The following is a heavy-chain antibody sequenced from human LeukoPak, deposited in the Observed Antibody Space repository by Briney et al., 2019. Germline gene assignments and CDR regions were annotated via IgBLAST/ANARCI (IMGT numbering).Heavy chain of an antibody. Sequence: GGSLRLSCAASGFTFSRYGMHWVRQAPGKGLEWVAVIWYDGSKKNYADSVTGRFTISRDNSKNTLNLQMTSLRAEDTAVYYCAKDLPSGRWEPVLASWGQGTLVTVSS. CDR1: GFTFSRYG. V-gene: IGHV3-33*06. J-gene: IGHJ4*02. CDR2: IWYDGSKK. D-gene: IGHD1-26*01. CDR3: AKDLPSGRWEPVLAS.